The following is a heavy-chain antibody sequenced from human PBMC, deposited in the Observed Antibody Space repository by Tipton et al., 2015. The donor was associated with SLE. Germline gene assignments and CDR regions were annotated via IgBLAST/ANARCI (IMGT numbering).Heavy chain of an antibody. Sequence: SLRLSCAASGFSFSDYWMTWVRQAPGKGLEWVANINEDGNEKKHLESVKGRFIISRDNAKNSLFVQMNSLRGDDTAVYYCARLRWSGYSCWFDSWGQGTLVTVST. J-gene: IGHJ5*01. CDR3: ARLRWSGYSCWFDS. D-gene: IGHD3-3*01. CDR2: INEDGNEK. CDR1: GFSFSDYW. V-gene: IGHV3-7*01.